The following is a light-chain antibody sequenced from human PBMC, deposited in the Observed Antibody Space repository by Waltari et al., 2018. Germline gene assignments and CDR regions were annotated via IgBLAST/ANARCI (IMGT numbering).Light chain of an antibody. CDR3: SSYTSSSTLGV. CDR1: SSDVCGYNY. Sequence: QSALTQPASVSGSPGQSITISCTGTSSDVCGYNYVSWYQQHPGKAPKLMIYEVSNRPSGVSNRFSGSKSGNTASLTISGLQAEDEADYCCSSYTSSSTLGVFGGGTKLTVL. CDR2: EVS. J-gene: IGLJ2*01. V-gene: IGLV2-14*01.